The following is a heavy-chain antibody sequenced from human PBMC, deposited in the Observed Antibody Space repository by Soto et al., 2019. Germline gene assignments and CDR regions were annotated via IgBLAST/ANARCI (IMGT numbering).Heavy chain of an antibody. CDR2: IYYSGST. D-gene: IGHD5-12*01. CDR1: GGSIISYY. CDR3: ARDMRRVATITDDAFDI. J-gene: IGHJ3*02. Sequence: KNSETLSLTCTVSGGSIISYYWSWIRQPPGKGLEWIGYIYYSGSTNYNPSLKSRVTISVDTSKNQFSLKLSSVTAADTAVYYCARDMRRVATITDDAFDIWGQGTMVTVSS. V-gene: IGHV4-59*01.